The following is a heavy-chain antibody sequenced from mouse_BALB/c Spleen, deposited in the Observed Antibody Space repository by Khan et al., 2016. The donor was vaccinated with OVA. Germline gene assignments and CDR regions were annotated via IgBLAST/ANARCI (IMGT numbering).Heavy chain of an antibody. D-gene: IGHD1-1*01. V-gene: IGHV3-2*02. CDR2: ISYSGLT. Sequence: EVQLQESGLGLVKPSQSLSLTCTVTGYSITSNYAWNWIRQFPGNKLEWMGYISYSGLTSYNPSLKSRISITRDTSKNQFFLQLNSVTTEDTATYYCARGNYYGYTMDYWGQGTSVTVAS. CDR3: ARGNYYGYTMDY. J-gene: IGHJ4*01. CDR1: GYSITSNYA.